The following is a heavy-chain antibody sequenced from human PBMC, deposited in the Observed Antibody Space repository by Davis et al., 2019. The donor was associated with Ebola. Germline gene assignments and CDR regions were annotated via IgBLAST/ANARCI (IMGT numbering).Heavy chain of an antibody. CDR2: IDGGDGIT. CDR1: EFTFNFYV. CDR3: ARDPTVTPGYYGMDV. J-gene: IGHJ6*02. D-gene: IGHD4-17*01. V-gene: IGHV3-21*04. Sequence: GESLKISCTGSEFTFNFYVMNWVRQAPGKGLEWVSAIDGGDGITYYADSVRGRFTISRDNAKNSLYLQMNSLRAEDTAVYYCARDPTVTPGYYGMDVWGQGTTVTVSS.